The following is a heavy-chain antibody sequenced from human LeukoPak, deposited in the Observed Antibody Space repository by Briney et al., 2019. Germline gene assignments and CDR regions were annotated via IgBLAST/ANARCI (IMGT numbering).Heavy chain of an antibody. CDR3: AKDEVRWDDAFDI. CDR2: ISGSGGST. V-gene: IGHV3-23*01. J-gene: IGHJ3*02. Sequence: GGSLRLSCAASGFTFISYAMSWVRQAPGKGLEWVSAISGSGGSTYYADSVKGRFTISRDNSKNTLYLQMNSLRAEDTAVYYCAKDEVRWDDAFDIWGQGIMVTVSS. D-gene: IGHD4-23*01. CDR1: GFTFISYA.